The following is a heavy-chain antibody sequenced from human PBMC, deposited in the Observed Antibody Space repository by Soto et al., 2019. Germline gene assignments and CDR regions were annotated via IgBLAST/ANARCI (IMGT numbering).Heavy chain of an antibody. CDR1: GGTFSSYT. CDR2: IIPILGIT. CDR3: ARGYCGGGSCYYEENWFDP. J-gene: IGHJ5*02. D-gene: IGHD2-15*01. V-gene: IGHV1-69*02. Sequence: QVQLVHSGAEVKKPGSSVKVSCKASGGTFSSYTISWVRQAPGQGLEWMGRIIPILGITNYAQKFQGRVTITADKSTSTAYMELSSLRSEDTAVYYCARGYCGGGSCYYEENWFDPWGQGTLVTVSS.